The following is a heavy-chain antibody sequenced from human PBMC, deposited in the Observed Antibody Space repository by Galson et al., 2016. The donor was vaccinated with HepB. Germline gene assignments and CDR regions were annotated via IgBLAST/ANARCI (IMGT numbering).Heavy chain of an antibody. D-gene: IGHD1-1*01. V-gene: IGHV4-39*01. J-gene: IGHJ3*02. CDR2: VYYTGST. Sequence: SETLSLTCTVSGGSISRSHFYWGWIRQPPGKGLEWIATVYYTGSTIYNASLESRVTIFVDTSKNQFSLELRSVTAADTAVYYCARHSVERLALDIWGQGTLLTVSS. CDR3: ARHSVERLALDI. CDR1: GGSISRSHFY.